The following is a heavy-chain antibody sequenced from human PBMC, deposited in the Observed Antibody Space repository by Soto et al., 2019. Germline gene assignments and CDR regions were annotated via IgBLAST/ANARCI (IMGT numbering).Heavy chain of an antibody. J-gene: IGHJ4*02. Sequence: SVKVSCKASGGTFSSYGITWVRQAPGQGLEWMGGIIPIFVTASYAQRFQGRVTITADESTSTAYMELSSLRSEDTAVYYCASGLITVAGTRNYWGPGTLVTVSS. CDR1: GGTFSSYG. D-gene: IGHD6-19*01. CDR2: IIPIFVTA. V-gene: IGHV1-69*13. CDR3: ASGLITVAGTRNY.